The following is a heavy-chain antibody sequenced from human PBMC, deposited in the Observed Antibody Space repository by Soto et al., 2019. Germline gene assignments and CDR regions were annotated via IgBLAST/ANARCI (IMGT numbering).Heavy chain of an antibody. D-gene: IGHD2-15*01. CDR3: AKDNIVVVVAATPNDAFDI. J-gene: IGHJ3*02. CDR1: GFTFSSYA. CDR2: ISGSGGST. V-gene: IGHV3-23*01. Sequence: PVGSLRLSCAASGFTFSSYAMSWVGQAPGKGLEWVSAISGSGGSTYYADSVKGRFTISRDNSKNTLYLQMNSLRAEDTAVYYCAKDNIVVVVAATPNDAFDIWGQGTMVTVSS.